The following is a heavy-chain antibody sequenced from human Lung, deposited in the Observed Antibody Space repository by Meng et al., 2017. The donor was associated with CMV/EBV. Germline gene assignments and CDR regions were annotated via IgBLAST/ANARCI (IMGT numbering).Heavy chain of an antibody. J-gene: IGHJ4*02. CDR1: GGVVSSANYH. D-gene: IGHD1-26*01. Sequence: GSLRLXCIVSGGVVSSANYHWNWIRQTPGKGLEWIGQTWPGRGTNYNPSLESRLAISLDTSKNQFTLQLSSVTPADTAVYYCAGLIVGNGVRGNWGQGTLVTVSS. CDR3: AGLIVGNGVRGN. CDR2: TWPGRGT. V-gene: IGHV4-61*01.